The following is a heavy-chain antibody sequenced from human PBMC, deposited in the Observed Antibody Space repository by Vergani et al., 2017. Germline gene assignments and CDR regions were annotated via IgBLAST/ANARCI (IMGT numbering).Heavy chain of an antibody. CDR1: GYTFTSYA. V-gene: IGHV7-4-1*02. CDR2: INTNTGNP. J-gene: IGHJ6*02. Sequence: QVQLVQSGSELKKPGASLKVSCKASGYTFTSYAMNWVRQAPGQGLEWMGWINTNTGNPTYAQGFTGRFVFSLDTSVSTAYLQISSLKAEDTAVYYCAREFLVYXSSWSLYYYYGMDVWGQGTTVTVSS. D-gene: IGHD6-13*01. CDR3: AREFLVYXSSWSLYYYYGMDV.